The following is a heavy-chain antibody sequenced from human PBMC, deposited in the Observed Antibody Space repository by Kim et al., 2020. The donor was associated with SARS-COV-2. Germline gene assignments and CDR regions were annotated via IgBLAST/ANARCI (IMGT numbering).Heavy chain of an antibody. V-gene: IGHV3-15*01. CDR3: TTEAAAGFSAFDI. D-gene: IGHD6-13*01. J-gene: IGHJ3*02. CDR2: IKSKTDGGTT. Sequence: GGSLRLSCAASGFTFSNAWMSWVRQAPGKGLEWVGRIKSKTDGGTTYYAAPVKGRFTISRDDSKNTLYLQMNSLKTEDTAVYYCTTEAAAGFSAFDIWGQGTMVTVSS. CDR1: GFTFSNAW.